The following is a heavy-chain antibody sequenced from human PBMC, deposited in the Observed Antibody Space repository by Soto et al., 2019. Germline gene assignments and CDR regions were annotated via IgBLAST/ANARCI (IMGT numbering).Heavy chain of an antibody. V-gene: IGHV3-33*01. CDR1: GFTFSSYG. D-gene: IGHD2-15*01. CDR2: IWYDGSNK. Sequence: GGSLRLSCAASGFTFSSYGMHWARQAPGKGLEWVAVIWYDGSNKYYADSVKGRFTISRDNSKNTLYLQMNSLRAEDTAVYYCARIQDGYCSGGSCYSAFYYYGMDVWGQGTTVTVSS. CDR3: ARIQDGYCSGGSCYSAFYYYGMDV. J-gene: IGHJ6*02.